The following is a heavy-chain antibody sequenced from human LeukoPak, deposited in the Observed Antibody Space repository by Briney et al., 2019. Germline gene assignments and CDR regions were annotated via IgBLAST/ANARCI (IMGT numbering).Heavy chain of an antibody. Sequence: GGSLRLSCAASGFTFSSYGMHWVRQAPGEGLEWVAFIRYDGSNKYYADSVKGRFTISRDNSKNTLYLQMNSLRAEDTAVYYCAKDFSRSYYSYYYMDVWGKGTTVTVSS. J-gene: IGHJ6*03. V-gene: IGHV3-30*02. CDR3: AKDFSRSYYSYYYMDV. CDR2: IRYDGSNK. CDR1: GFTFSSYG. D-gene: IGHD1-26*01.